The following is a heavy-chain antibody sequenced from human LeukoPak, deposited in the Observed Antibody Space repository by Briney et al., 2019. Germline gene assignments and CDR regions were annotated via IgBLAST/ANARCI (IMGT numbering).Heavy chain of an antibody. V-gene: IGHV1-18*01. CDR3: AGRDDIVGATVKGSGAFDI. CDR1: GYTSTSYG. CDR2: IRPYNGNR. J-gene: IGHJ3*02. Sequence: ASVKVSCKASGYTSTSYGINWVRQATGQGLEWMGWIRPYNGNRKYAQNFHYAQNFQGRVTMTTDTSTSTAYMELRSLRSDDTAVYYCAGRDDIVGATVKGSGAFDIWGQGTMVTVSS. D-gene: IGHD1-26*01.